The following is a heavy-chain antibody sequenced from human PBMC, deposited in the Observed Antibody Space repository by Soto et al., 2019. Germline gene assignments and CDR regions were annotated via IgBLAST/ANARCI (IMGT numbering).Heavy chain of an antibody. J-gene: IGHJ4*02. V-gene: IGHV3-48*03. Sequence: EVQLVESGGGLVQPGGSLRLSCAASGFTFSSYEMNWVRQAPGKGLEWVSYIRSSGSTIYYTDSVKGRFTISRDNAKNSLYLQMNSLRAEDTAVYYCARSPVPRGVWYFDYWGQGTLVTVSS. CDR2: IRSSGSTI. CDR1: GFTFSSYE. CDR3: ARSPVPRGVWYFDY. D-gene: IGHD1-26*01.